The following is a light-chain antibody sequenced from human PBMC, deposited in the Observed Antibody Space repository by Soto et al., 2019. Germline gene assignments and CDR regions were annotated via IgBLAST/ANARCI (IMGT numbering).Light chain of an antibody. CDR3: QQYGSAPGT. J-gene: IGKJ1*01. CDR1: QSVSSSY. Sequence: EIVLTQSPGTLSLSPGERATLSCRASQSVSSSYLAWYQQKPGQASRLLIYGASSRATGIPDRFSGSGSGTDFTLTISRLEPEDFAVYYCQQYGSAPGTFGQGNKVEIK. CDR2: GAS. V-gene: IGKV3-20*01.